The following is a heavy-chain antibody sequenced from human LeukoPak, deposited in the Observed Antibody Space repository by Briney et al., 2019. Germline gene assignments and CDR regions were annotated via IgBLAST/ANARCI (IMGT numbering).Heavy chain of an antibody. CDR1: GGSFSGYY. V-gene: IGHV4-34*01. Sequence: PSETLSLTCAVYGGSFSGYYWSWIRQPPGKGLEWIGEINHSGSTNYNPSLKSRVTISVDTSKNQFSLKLSSVTAADTAVYYCARFAVAGHYYYGMDVWGQGTTVTVSS. D-gene: IGHD6-19*01. CDR3: ARFAVAGHYYYGMDV. CDR2: INHSGST. J-gene: IGHJ6*02.